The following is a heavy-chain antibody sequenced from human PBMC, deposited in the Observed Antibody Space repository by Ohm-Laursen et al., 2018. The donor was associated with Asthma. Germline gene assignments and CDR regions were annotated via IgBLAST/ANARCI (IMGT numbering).Heavy chain of an antibody. V-gene: IGHV3-30-3*01. Sequence: SLRLSCAASGFTFRSYAMHWVRQAPGKGLEWVAVGGSYYDGGLKYYADSVNGRFTVSRDDSKNTLYLQMNSLRPDDTAVYYCARDVMEWYLPAFDSWGQGTLVTVSS. CDR3: ARDVMEWYLPAFDS. J-gene: IGHJ4*02. D-gene: IGHD3-3*01. CDR2: GGSYYDGGLK. CDR1: GFTFRSYA.